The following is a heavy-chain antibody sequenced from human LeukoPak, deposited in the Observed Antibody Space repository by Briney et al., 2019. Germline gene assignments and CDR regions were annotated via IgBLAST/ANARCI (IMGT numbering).Heavy chain of an antibody. CDR3: SRENWAFSPFGY. D-gene: IGHD3-16*01. J-gene: IGHJ4*02. CDR1: GFSFSTYD. Sequence: GSLRLSCAASGFSFSTYDMHWVRQAAGKGLEWIGEISLFGLTNYNPSLKSRVTMSLDKSKNHLSLNLTSVTAADTAVYYCSRENWAFSPFGYWGQGTLVTVPS. CDR2: ISLFGLT. V-gene: IGHV4-4*02.